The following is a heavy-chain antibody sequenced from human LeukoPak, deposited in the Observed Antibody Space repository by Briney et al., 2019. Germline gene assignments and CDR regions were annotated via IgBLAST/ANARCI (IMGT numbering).Heavy chain of an antibody. J-gene: IGHJ4*02. Sequence: GGSLRLSCAASGFTFSSYAMSWVRQAPGKGLEWVSAISGSGGSTYYADPVKGRFTISRDNSKNTLYLQMNSLRAEDTAVYYCAGRVLLWFGARRGLFDYWGQGTLVTVSS. D-gene: IGHD3-10*01. CDR3: AGRVLLWFGARRGLFDY. V-gene: IGHV3-23*01. CDR1: GFTFSSYA. CDR2: ISGSGGST.